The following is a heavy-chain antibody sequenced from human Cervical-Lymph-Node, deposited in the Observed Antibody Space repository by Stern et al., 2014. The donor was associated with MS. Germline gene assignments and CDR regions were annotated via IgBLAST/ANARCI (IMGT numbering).Heavy chain of an antibody. Sequence: EVQLVHSGGGLVQPGGSLRLSCAASGFTFRSYRMTWVRQAPGKWLEWVSYISSSSSTIYYADSVKGRFTISRDNAKNSLYLQMNSLRDEDTAVYYCAREDELGGTAWGQGTLVTVSS. D-gene: IGHD1-14*01. CDR1: GFTFRSYR. CDR2: ISSSSSTI. CDR3: AREDELGGTA. J-gene: IGHJ5*02. V-gene: IGHV3-48*02.